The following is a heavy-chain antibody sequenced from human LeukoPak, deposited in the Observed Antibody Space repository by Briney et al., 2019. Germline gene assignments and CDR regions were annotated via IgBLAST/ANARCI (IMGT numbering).Heavy chain of an antibody. V-gene: IGHV3-48*03. Sequence: PGGSLRLSCAASGFTFSSYEMNWVRQAPGKGLEWVSYISSSGSTIYYADSVKGRFTISRDNAKNSLYLQMNCLRAEDTAVYYCARGPPYYDILTGYLIDYWGQGTLVTVSS. CDR2: ISSSGSTI. CDR3: ARGPPYYDILTGYLIDY. D-gene: IGHD3-9*01. J-gene: IGHJ4*02. CDR1: GFTFSSYE.